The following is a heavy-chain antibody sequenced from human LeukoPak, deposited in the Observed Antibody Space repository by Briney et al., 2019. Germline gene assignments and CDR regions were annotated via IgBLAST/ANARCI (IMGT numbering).Heavy chain of an antibody. J-gene: IGHJ4*02. CDR3: AKDIAVAGGVFDY. Sequence: GGSLRLSCAASGFTFSSYGMHWVRQAPGKGLEWVAVISYDGSNKYYADSVKGRFTISRDNSKNTLYLQMNSLRAEDTAVYYCAKDIAVAGGVFDYWGQGTLVTVSS. D-gene: IGHD6-19*01. CDR2: ISYDGSNK. CDR1: GFTFSSYG. V-gene: IGHV3-30*18.